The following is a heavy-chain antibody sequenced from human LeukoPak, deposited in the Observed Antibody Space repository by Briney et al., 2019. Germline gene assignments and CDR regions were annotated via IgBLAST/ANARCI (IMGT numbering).Heavy chain of an antibody. J-gene: IGHJ6*03. CDR3: ARLPKVYYYYYMDV. Sequence: SETLSLTCAVSGGSISSSNWWSWVRQPPGKGLEWIGEIYHSRSTNYNPSLKSRVTISVDTSKNQFSLKLSSVTAADTAVYYCARLPKVYYYYYMDVWGKGTTVTISS. V-gene: IGHV4-4*02. CDR2: IYHSRST. CDR1: GGSISSSNW.